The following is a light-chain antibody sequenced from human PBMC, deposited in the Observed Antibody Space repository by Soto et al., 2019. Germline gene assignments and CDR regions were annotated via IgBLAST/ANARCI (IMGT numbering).Light chain of an antibody. CDR3: QQYGSSPRT. J-gene: IGKJ1*01. V-gene: IGKV3-20*01. CDR1: QSVSSSY. CDR2: GAS. Sequence: EIVLTQSPGTLSLSPGERATLSCRASQSVSSSYLAWSQQKPGQAPRLLIYGASSSATGIPDRFSGSGSGTDFTLTITRLEPEDFAVYYCQQYGSSPRTVGQGTKVDSK.